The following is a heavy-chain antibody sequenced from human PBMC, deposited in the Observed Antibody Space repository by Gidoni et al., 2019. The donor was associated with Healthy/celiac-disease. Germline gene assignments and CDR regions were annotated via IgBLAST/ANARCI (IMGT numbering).Heavy chain of an antibody. CDR1: GGSFSGYY. CDR3: ARGRGEGYCSGGSCYGGDY. J-gene: IGHJ4*02. CDR2: INHSGST. V-gene: IGHV4-34*01. Sequence: QVQLQQWGAGLLKPSETLSLTCAAYGGSFSGYYWSWIRQPPGQGLEWIGEINHSGSTNYNPSLKSRVTISVDTSKNQFSLKLSSVTAADTAVYYCARGRGEGYCSGGSCYGGDYWGQGTLVTVSS. D-gene: IGHD2-15*01.